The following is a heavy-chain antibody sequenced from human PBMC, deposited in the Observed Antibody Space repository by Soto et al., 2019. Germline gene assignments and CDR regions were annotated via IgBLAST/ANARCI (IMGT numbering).Heavy chain of an antibody. CDR1: GGSISGYF. V-gene: IGHV4-59*01. D-gene: IGHD3-10*01. Sequence: QVQLQESGPGLVKPSETLSLTCTVSGGSISGYFWSWMRQPPGKELEWIGYIYYSGSTNYNPSLQSRITMSXDSPKXXFSLTLSSVTAADTAVYYCARHRYGSGSLYNWFDPWGQGTLVTVSS. CDR2: IYYSGST. J-gene: IGHJ5*02. CDR3: ARHRYGSGSLYNWFDP.